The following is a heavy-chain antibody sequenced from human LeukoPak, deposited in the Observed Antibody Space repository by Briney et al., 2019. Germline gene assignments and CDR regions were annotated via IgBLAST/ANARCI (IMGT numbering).Heavy chain of an antibody. V-gene: IGHV3-30*18. CDR3: AKRGPYDYVWGSYLYFDY. J-gene: IGHJ4*02. CDR1: GFTFSSYG. CDR2: ISYDGSNK. Sequence: PGRSLRLSCAASGFTFSSYGMHWVRQAPGKGLEWVAVISYDGSNKYYADSVKGRFTISRDNSKNTLYLQMNSLRAEDTAVYYCAKRGPYDYVWGSYLYFDYWGQGTLVTVSS. D-gene: IGHD3-16*02.